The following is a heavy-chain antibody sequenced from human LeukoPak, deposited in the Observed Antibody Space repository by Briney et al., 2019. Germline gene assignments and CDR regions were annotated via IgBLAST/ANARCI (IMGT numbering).Heavy chain of an antibody. CDR3: AKGYYGSGSSYFDC. CDR2: ITIRGSGT. CDR1: GFTFNTYA. D-gene: IGHD3-10*01. J-gene: IGHJ4*02. V-gene: IGHV3-23*01. Sequence: GGSLRLSCAASGFTFNTYAMSWVRQAPGQGLEWVSSITIRGSGTYYADSVKGRFTITRDNSKDTLYLEMNSLRADDTAKYYCAKGYYGSGSSYFDCWGQGTLVTVSS.